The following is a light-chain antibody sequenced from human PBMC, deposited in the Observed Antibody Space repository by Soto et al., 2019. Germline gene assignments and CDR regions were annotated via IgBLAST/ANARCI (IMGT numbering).Light chain of an antibody. Sequence: EMVLTQSPGTLSLSPGERATLSCRASQSVSNNYLTWYQQKPGQAPRLLIYGASSRATGIPDRFSGYGSGTDFTLTISRLEPEDFAVYYCLQYGSSPRTFGQGTKVEIK. CDR1: QSVSNNY. J-gene: IGKJ1*01. CDR3: LQYGSSPRT. CDR2: GAS. V-gene: IGKV3-20*01.